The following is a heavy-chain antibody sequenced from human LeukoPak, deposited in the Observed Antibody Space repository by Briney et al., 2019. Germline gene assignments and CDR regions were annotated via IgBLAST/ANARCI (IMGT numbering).Heavy chain of an antibody. D-gene: IGHD3-10*01. CDR3: ARGDYYGSWSYGGNWFDP. CDR1: RGSISRSSYY. V-gene: IGHV4-39*07. Sequence: SETLSLTCTVSRGSISRSSYYWGWIRQPPGKGLEWIGCIYYSGSTYYNPSLKSRVTISVDTSKNQFSLKLSSVTAADTAVYYCARGDYYGSWSYGGNWFDPWGQGTLVTVSS. CDR2: IYYSGST. J-gene: IGHJ5*02.